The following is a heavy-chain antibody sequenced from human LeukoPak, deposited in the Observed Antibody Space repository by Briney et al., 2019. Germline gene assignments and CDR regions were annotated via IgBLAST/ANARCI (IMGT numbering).Heavy chain of an antibody. CDR2: ISSSSSYI. D-gene: IGHD3-22*01. V-gene: IGHV3-21*01. J-gene: IGHJ4*02. CDR3: ARSYGDYYDSSGYYQQYVDY. CDR1: GFTFSSYS. Sequence: GGSLRLSCAASGFTFSSYSMNWVRQAPGKGLEWVSSISSSSSYIYYADSVKGRFTISRGNAKNSLYLQMNSLRAEDTAVYCCARSYGDYYDSSGYYQQYVDYWGQGTLVTVSS.